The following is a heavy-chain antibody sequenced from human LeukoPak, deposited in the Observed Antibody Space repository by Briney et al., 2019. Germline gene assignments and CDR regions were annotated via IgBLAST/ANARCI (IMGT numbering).Heavy chain of an antibody. CDR2: ITWDGGST. Sequence: PGGSLRLSCAASGFTFDDYAMHWVRQAPGKGLEWVSLITWDGGSTYYADSVRGRFTISRDNNKNSLYLQMNSLRAEDTALYYCVKDTAPGIAPRNYFDYWGQGTLVTVSS. J-gene: IGHJ4*02. V-gene: IGHV3-43D*03. CDR1: GFTFDDYA. CDR3: VKDTAPGIAPRNYFDY. D-gene: IGHD6-6*01.